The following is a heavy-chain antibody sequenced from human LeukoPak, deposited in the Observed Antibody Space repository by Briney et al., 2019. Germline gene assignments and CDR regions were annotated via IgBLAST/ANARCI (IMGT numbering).Heavy chain of an antibody. CDR3: ASEGRGLAVAGTFDY. V-gene: IGHV3-30-3*01. J-gene: IGHJ4*02. CDR2: ISYDGSNK. Sequence: GGSLRLSCAASGFTFSSYAMHWVRQAPGKGLEWVAVISYDGSNKYYADSVKVRFTISRDNSKNTLYLQMNSLRAEVTAVYYCASEGRGLAVAGTFDYWGQGTLVTVSS. CDR1: GFTFSSYA. D-gene: IGHD6-19*01.